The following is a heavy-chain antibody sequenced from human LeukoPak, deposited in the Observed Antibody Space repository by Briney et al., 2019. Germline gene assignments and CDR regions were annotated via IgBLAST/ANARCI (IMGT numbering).Heavy chain of an antibody. CDR2: ISWNSGSI. D-gene: IGHD3-10*01. CDR3: AKEGAYPIITYDS. CDR1: GFTFDDYA. V-gene: IGHV3-9*01. Sequence: GGSLRLSCAASGFTFDDYAMHWVRQAPGKGLEWVSGISWNSGSIAYADSVKGRFSISRDNAKNSLYLQMDSLRAEDTAVYYCAKEGAYPIITYDSWGQGALVTVSS. J-gene: IGHJ5*01.